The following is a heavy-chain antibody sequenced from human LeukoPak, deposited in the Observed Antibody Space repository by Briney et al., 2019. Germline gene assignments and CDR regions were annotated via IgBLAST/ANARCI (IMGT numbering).Heavy chain of an antibody. Sequence: GGSLRLSCAASGFTFSSYGMTWVRQAPGKGLEWVSAISGSGGSTYYADSVKGRFTISRDNARNSLYLHMDSLRVEDMAVYYCARGGAARPDYWGPGTLVTVSS. CDR3: ARGGAARPDY. D-gene: IGHD6-6*01. J-gene: IGHJ4*02. CDR2: ISGSGGST. CDR1: GFTFSSYG. V-gene: IGHV3-23*01.